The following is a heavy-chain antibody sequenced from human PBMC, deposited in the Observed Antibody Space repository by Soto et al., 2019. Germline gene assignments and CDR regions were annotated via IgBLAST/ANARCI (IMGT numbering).Heavy chain of an antibody. CDR3: ARPFLAGSGSYSDHSVGY. CDR2: ISAYKGNT. D-gene: IGHD3-10*01. V-gene: IGHV1-18*01. CDR1: VYTFTSYG. J-gene: IGHJ4*02. Sequence: ASVKVSCKASVYTFTSYGISWVRQAPGQGLEWMGWISAYKGNTNYAQKLQGRVTMTTDTSTRTAYMELRSLRSDDTAVYYCARPFLAGSGSYSDHSVGYWGQGTLVTVSS.